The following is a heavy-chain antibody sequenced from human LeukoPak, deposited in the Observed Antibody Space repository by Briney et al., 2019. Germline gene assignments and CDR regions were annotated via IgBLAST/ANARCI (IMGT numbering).Heavy chain of an antibody. V-gene: IGHV3-74*01. CDR1: GFTFSSFW. CDR3: AKDHYMKTYSNAGNDY. Sequence: GGSLRLSCAASGFTFSSFWMHWVRQAPGEGLVWVSRISTDGTYTDYADSVKGRFTISRDNAKNTLYLQMNSLRAEDTAVYYCAKDHYMKTYSNAGNDYWGQGTLVTVSS. CDR2: ISTDGTYT. J-gene: IGHJ4*02. D-gene: IGHD4-11*01.